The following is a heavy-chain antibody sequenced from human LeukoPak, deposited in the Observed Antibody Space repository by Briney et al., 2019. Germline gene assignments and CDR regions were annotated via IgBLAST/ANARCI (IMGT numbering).Heavy chain of an antibody. CDR2: IYYSGST. CDR3: ARDLCSGGSCYSFDY. V-gene: IGHV4-59*01. D-gene: IGHD2-15*01. CDR1: GGSISSYY. J-gene: IGHJ4*02. Sequence: SETLSLTCTVSGGSISSYYWSWIRQPPGKGLEWIGYIYYSGSTNYNPSLKSRVTISVDTSKNQFSLKLSSVTAADTAVYYCARDLCSGGSCYSFDYWGQGTLVTVSS.